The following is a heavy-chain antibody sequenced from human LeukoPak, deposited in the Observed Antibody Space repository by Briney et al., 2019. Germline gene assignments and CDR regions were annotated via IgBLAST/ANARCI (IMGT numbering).Heavy chain of an antibody. J-gene: IGHJ3*02. CDR1: GYTFTSYG. D-gene: IGHD3-22*01. CDR2: ISAYNGNT. CDR3: ARGLHPSGMIVVGTDAFDI. Sequence: GASVEVSCKASGYTFTSYGISWVRQAPGQGLEWMGWISAYNGNTNYAQKLQGRVTMTTDTSTSTAYMELRSLRSDDTAVYYCARGLHPSGMIVVGTDAFDIWGQGTMVTVSS. V-gene: IGHV1-18*01.